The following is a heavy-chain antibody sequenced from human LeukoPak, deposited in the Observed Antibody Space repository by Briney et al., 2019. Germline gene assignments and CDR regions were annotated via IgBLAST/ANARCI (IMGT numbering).Heavy chain of an antibody. Sequence: SETLSLTRTVSRGSISGSIRSYYWSWLRQPPGKGLEWIGYISSSGSVNDNPSLRSRVTISVDTSKNQFFLNLSSVSAADTAVYYCARIPLGYSGAYYFDYWGQGTLVTVSP. CDR2: ISSSGSV. V-gene: IGHV4-4*09. CDR1: RGSISGSIRSYY. CDR3: ARIPLGYSGAYYFDY. J-gene: IGHJ4*02. D-gene: IGHD5-12*01.